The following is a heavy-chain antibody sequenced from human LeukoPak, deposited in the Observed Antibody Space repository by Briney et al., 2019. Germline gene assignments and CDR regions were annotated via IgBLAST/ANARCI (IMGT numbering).Heavy chain of an antibody. CDR1: GFTFDDYA. V-gene: IGHV3-9*01. CDR3: AKDSSGWFDY. J-gene: IGHJ4*02. D-gene: IGHD6-19*01. CDR2: ISWNSGSI. Sequence: GGSLRLSCAASGFTFDDYAMHWVRQAPGKGLEWVSGISWNSGSIGYADSVEGRFTISRDNAKNSLYLQMNSLRAEDTALYYCAKDSSGWFDYWGQGTLVTVSS.